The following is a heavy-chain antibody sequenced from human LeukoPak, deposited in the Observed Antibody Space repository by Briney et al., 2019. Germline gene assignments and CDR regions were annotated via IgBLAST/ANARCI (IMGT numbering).Heavy chain of an antibody. V-gene: IGHV3-48*01. CDR1: GFTFSSYS. CDR2: ISSSSSTI. Sequence: GGSLRLSCAASGFTFSSYSMNWVRQAPGKGLEWVSYISSSSSTIYYADSVKGRITISRDNAKNSLYLQMNSLRAEDTAVYYCARDQGRSGLDYWGQGTLVTVSS. J-gene: IGHJ4*02. CDR3: ARDQGRSGLDY. D-gene: IGHD3-3*01.